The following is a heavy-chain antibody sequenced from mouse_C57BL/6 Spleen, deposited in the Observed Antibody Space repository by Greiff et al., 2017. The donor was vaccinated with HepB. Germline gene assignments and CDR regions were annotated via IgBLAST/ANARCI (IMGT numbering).Heavy chain of an antibody. D-gene: IGHD3-3*01. CDR3: ARGLGGGYWYFDV. Sequence: QVQLQQPGAELVRPGSSVKLSCKASGYTFTSYWMHWVKQRPIQGLEWIGNIDPSDSETHYNQKFKDKATLTVDKSSSTAYMQLSSLTSEDSAVYYCARGLGGGYWYFDVWGTGTTVTVSS. CDR1: GYTFTSYW. J-gene: IGHJ1*03. CDR2: IDPSDSET. V-gene: IGHV1-52*01.